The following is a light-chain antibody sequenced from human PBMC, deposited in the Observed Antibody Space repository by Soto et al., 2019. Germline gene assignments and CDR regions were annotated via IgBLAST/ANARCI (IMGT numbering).Light chain of an antibody. CDR1: SSDVGDYNY. Sequence: QSALTQPASVSGSPGQSITISCTGTSSDVGDYNYVSWYQQHPGKALKLMIFEVSNRPSGVSNRFSGSKSGNTASLTISGLQAEDEADYYCSSYTSSSTLGVFGTGTKLTVL. CDR3: SSYTSSSTLGV. CDR2: EVS. J-gene: IGLJ1*01. V-gene: IGLV2-14*01.